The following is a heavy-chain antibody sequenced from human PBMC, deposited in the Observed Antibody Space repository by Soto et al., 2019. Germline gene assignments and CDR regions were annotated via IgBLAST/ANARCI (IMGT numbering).Heavy chain of an antibody. Sequence: EVQLLESGGGLVQPGGSLRLSCAASGFTFSSYAMRWVRQAPGQGLEWVSAISGSGGSTYYADSVKGRFTISRDNSKNTLYLQMNSLRAEDTAVYYWAKFPIAAAGPRVWYDFDYWGQGTLVTVSS. CDR1: GFTFSSYA. J-gene: IGHJ4*02. CDR3: AKFPIAAAGPRVWYDFDY. D-gene: IGHD6-13*01. CDR2: ISGSGGST. V-gene: IGHV3-23*01.